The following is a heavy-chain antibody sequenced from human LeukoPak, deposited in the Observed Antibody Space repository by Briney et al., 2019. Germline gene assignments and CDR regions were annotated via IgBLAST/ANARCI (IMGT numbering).Heavy chain of an antibody. V-gene: IGHV3-30*04. CDR1: GFTFSSYA. Sequence: GGSLRLSCAASGFTFSSYAMHWVRQAPGKGLEWVAAISYDGSNKYYADSVKGRFTISRDNSKNTLYLQMNSLRAEDTAVYYCARGGAAAGWNWFDPWGQGTLVTVSS. D-gene: IGHD6-13*01. CDR2: ISYDGSNK. J-gene: IGHJ5*02. CDR3: ARGGAAAGWNWFDP.